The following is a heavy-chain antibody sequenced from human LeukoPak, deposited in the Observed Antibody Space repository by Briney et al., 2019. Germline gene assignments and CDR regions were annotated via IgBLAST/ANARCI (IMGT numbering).Heavy chain of an antibody. CDR3: AREVEPLYYYYYMDV. D-gene: IGHD5-24*01. J-gene: IGHJ6*03. V-gene: IGHV1-69*13. CDR1: GYTFTGYY. CDR2: IIPIFGTA. Sequence: SVKVSCKVSGYTFTGYYMHWVRQAPGQGLEWMGGIIPIFGTANYAQKFQGRVTITADESTSTAYMELSSLRSEDTAVYYCAREVEPLYYYYYMDVWGKGTTVTVSS.